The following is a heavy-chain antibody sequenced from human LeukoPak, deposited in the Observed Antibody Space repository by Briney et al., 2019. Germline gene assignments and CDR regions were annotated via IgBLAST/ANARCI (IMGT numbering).Heavy chain of an antibody. V-gene: IGHV1-8*01. CDR2: MNPKSGNT. CDR3: ARVTGSIDY. D-gene: IGHD1-26*01. CDR1: GYTFTSYD. J-gene: IGHJ4*02. Sequence: ASVTVSCKASGYTFTSYDINWVRQATGQGLEWMGWMNPKSGNTGYAQKFQGTVTMTRDTSISTAYMELGSLRSEDTAVYYCARVTGSIDYWGQGTLVTVSS.